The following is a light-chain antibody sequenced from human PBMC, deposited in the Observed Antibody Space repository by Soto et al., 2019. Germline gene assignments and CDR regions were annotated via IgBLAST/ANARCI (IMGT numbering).Light chain of an antibody. CDR2: GAS. J-gene: IGKJ2*01. V-gene: IGKV3-15*01. CDR1: QSVSSN. CDR3: QHYNNWPYT. Sequence: EIVMTQSPATLSVSPGERATLSCRASQSVSSNLAWYQQKPGQAPRLLIYGASTRATDLPCRFSGSGSGTEFTLTISSLQSEDFAVYYCQHYNNWPYTFGQGTKLEIK.